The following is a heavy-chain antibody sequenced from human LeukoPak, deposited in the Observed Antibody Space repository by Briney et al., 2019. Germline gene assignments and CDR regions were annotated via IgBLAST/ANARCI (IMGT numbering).Heavy chain of an antibody. V-gene: IGHV3-53*01. CDR3: AREPYCSGGSCYPGAGADY. D-gene: IGHD2-15*01. CDR1: GFTVSSNY. Sequence: GGSLRLSCAASGFTVSSNYMSWVRQAPGKGLEWVSVIYSGGSTYYADSVKGRFTISRDNSKNTLYLQMNSLRAEDTAVYYCAREPYCSGGSCYPGAGADYWGQGTLVTVSS. CDR2: IYSGGST. J-gene: IGHJ4*02.